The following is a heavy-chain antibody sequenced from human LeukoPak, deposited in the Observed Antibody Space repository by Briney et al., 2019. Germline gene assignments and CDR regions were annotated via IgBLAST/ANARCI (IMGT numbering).Heavy chain of an antibody. CDR1: GFNFHNYA. CDR3: AKDIGGGDYYYFYMDV. J-gene: IGHJ6*03. V-gene: IGHV3-9*01. CDR2: ISWNSGSI. Sequence: GGSVRLSCGASGFNFHNYAMHWVRQAPGKGLEWVSGISWNSGSIDYVDSVKGRFTISRDNAKNSLFLQMNSLRPEDSSFYYCAKDIGGGDYYYFYMDVWGKGTTVTISS. D-gene: IGHD2-21*01.